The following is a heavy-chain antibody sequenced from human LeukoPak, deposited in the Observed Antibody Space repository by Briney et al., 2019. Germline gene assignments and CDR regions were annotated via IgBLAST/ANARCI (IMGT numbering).Heavy chain of an antibody. CDR1: GYTFTGYY. D-gene: IGHD3-16*02. CDR2: INPNSGGT. CDR3: ALGGVIYFYYYYYMDD. Sequence: ASVKVSCKASGYTFTGYYMHWVRQAPGQGLEWMGRINPNSGGTNYAQKFQGSVTMTRDTSISTAYMELSRLRSDDTAVYYCALGGVIYFYYYYYMDDWGKGTTVTVSS. V-gene: IGHV1-2*06. J-gene: IGHJ6*03.